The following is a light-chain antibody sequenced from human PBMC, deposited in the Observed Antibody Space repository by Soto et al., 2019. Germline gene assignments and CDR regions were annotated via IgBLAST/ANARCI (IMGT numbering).Light chain of an antibody. V-gene: IGKV3-15*01. J-gene: IGKJ1*01. CDR1: QSVATN. CDR3: QQYNNWPWT. CDR2: GAS. Sequence: EIVMTQSPATLSVSPGERATLSCGASQSVATNLAWYQQKPGQAPRLLIYGASTRATGIPARLSGSGSGTDFTLTISRLQSEDFAVYTCQQYNNWPWTFGQGTKVDVK.